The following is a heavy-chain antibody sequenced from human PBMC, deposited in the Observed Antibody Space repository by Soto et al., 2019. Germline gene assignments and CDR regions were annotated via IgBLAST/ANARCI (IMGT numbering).Heavy chain of an antibody. V-gene: IGHV1-18*01. CDR3: ARGIVVVPAASHRYYYYGMDV. J-gene: IGHJ6*02. CDR2: ISAYNGNT. CDR1: GYTFTSYG. Sequence: EASVKVSCKASGYTFTSYGISWVRQAPGQGLEWMGWISAYNGNTNYAQKLQGRVTMTTDTSTSTAYMELRSLRSDDTAVYYCARGIVVVPAASHRYYYYGMDVWGQGTTVTVSS. D-gene: IGHD2-2*01.